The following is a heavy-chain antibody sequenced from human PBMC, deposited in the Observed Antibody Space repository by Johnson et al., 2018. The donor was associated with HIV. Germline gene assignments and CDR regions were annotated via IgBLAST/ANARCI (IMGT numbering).Heavy chain of an antibody. D-gene: IGHD6-19*01. Sequence: QVQLVESGGGVVQPGRSLRLSCAASGFTFSSYAMHWVRQAPGKGLEWVAVISYHGSNKYYADSVKGRFTISRDNAKNSLYLQMNSLRAEDTAVYYCARDIIAVAGYDAFDIWGQGTMVTVSS. CDR3: ARDIIAVAGYDAFDI. CDR1: GFTFSSYA. J-gene: IGHJ3*02. CDR2: ISYHGSNK. V-gene: IGHV3-30*04.